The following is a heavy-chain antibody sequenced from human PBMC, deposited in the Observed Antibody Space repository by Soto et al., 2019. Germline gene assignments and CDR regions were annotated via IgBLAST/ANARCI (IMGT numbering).Heavy chain of an antibody. CDR3: ARDGKGAAYTHGPYYFDY. Sequence: PGGSLRLSCAASGAPFSFYSMNWVRQAPGKGLEWISYITSTSSAINYADSVRGRFTISRDNAMRSLFLHMNSLRDEDTAVYYCARDGKGAAYTHGPYYFDYWGQGALVTVSS. V-gene: IGHV3-48*02. J-gene: IGHJ4*02. D-gene: IGHD1-1*01. CDR1: GAPFSFYS. CDR2: ITSTSSAI.